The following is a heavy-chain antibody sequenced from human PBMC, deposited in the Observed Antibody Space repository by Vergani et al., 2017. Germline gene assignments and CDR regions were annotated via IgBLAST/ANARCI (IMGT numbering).Heavy chain of an antibody. CDR3: ARVYCSSTSCYYAFDI. D-gene: IGHD2-2*01. V-gene: IGHV4-34*01. J-gene: IGHJ3*02. CDR1: GGSFSGYY. CDR2: INHSGST. Sequence: QVLLQQWGAGLLKPSETLSLTCAVYGGSFSGYYWSWIRQPPGRGLEWIGEINHSGSTNYNPSLKSRVTISIDTSKNQFSLKMSSLTAAETAVYYCARVYCSSTSCYYAFDIWGQGTMVTVSS.